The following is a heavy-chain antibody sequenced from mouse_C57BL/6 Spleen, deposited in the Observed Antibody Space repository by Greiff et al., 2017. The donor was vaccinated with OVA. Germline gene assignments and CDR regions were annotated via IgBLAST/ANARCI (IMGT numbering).Heavy chain of an antibody. Sequence: QVQLQQSGAELARPGASVKMSCKASGYTFTSYTMHWVKQRPGQGLEWIGHINPSSGYTKYNQKFKDKATLTADKSSSTAYMQLSSLTSEDSAVYYCGGDDWFAYWGQGTLVTVSA. CDR2: INPSSGYT. CDR3: GGDDWFAY. V-gene: IGHV1-4*01. CDR1: GYTFTSYT. J-gene: IGHJ3*01.